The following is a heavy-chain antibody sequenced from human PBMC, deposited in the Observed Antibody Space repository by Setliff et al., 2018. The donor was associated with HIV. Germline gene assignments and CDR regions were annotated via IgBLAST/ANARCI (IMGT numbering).Heavy chain of an antibody. D-gene: IGHD3-3*01. CDR2: IHHSGST. CDR3: AREGVNFWSGYYSYYYYYIDV. J-gene: IGHJ6*03. Sequence: SETLSLTCAVSGGSISSDDWWSWVRQPPGKGLEWIGDIHHSGSTNYNPSLTSRVTMSIDKAKKQFSLRLSSVTAADTAVYYCAREGVNFWSGYYSYYYYYIDVWGKGTTVTVS. V-gene: IGHV4-4*02. CDR1: GGSISSDDW.